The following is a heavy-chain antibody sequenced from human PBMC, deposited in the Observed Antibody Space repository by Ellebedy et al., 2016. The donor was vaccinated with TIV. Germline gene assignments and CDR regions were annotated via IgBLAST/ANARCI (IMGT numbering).Heavy chain of an antibody. J-gene: IGHJ2*01. CDR3: ARDSLTVTTEGANWYFDL. CDR1: GGSISSGGYS. D-gene: IGHD4-17*01. V-gene: IGHV4-30-2*01. CDR2: IYHSGST. Sequence: LRLSCAVSGGSISSGGYSWSWIRQPPGKGLEWIGYIYHSGSTYYNPSLKSRVTISVDRSKNQFSLKLSSVTAADTAVYYCARDSLTVTTEGANWYFDLWGRGTLVTVSS.